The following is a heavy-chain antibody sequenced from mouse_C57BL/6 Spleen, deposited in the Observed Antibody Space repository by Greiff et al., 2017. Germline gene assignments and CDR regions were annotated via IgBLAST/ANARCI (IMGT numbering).Heavy chain of an antibody. J-gene: IGHJ2*01. CDR3: ARGGRRGYFDY. Sequence: VQLQQSGPELVKPGASVKISCKASGYTFTDYYMNWVKQSHGKSLEWIGDINPNNGGTSYNQKFKGKATLTVDKSSSTAYMELRSLTSEDSAVYYCARGGRRGYFDYWGQGTTLTVSS. D-gene: IGHD3-1*01. V-gene: IGHV1-26*01. CDR1: GYTFTDYY. CDR2: INPNNGGT.